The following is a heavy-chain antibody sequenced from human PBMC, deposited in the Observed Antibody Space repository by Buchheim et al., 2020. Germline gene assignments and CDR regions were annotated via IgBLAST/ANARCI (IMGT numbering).Heavy chain of an antibody. V-gene: IGHV3-33*01. J-gene: IGHJ6*02. Sequence: QVQLVESGGGVVQPGTSLRLTCAASGFTFRNYGMHWVRQAPGKGLEWVALIWYDGSIEYEADSVKGRFTISRDNSRDTLYLQMDSLRVEDTAVYYCAREEGYCSGGRCYYDMDVWGQGTT. D-gene: IGHD2-15*01. CDR3: AREEGYCSGGRCYYDMDV. CDR2: IWYDGSIE. CDR1: GFTFRNYG.